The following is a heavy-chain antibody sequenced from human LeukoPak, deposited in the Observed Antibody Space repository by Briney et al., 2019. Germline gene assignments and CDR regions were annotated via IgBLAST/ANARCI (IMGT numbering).Heavy chain of an antibody. Sequence: GGSLSFSWAASGFTFSTYWMHWVPQAPGKGRVWLSRTSNDGSSTTYADSVKGRFTISRDNAKNTLYVQMDSLRAEDTAVYYCARGVWRSYGLDVWGQGTTVTVPS. CDR3: ARGVWRSYGLDV. J-gene: IGHJ6*02. V-gene: IGHV3-74*01. CDR2: TSNDGSST. CDR1: GFTFSTYW.